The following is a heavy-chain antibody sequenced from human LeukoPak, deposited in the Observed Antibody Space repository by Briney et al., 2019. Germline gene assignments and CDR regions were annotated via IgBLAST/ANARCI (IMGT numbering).Heavy chain of an antibody. J-gene: IGHJ6*04. CDR1: GGTFSSYA. V-gene: IGHV1-69*13. CDR3: ARAKTMVRDSYYYYGMDV. D-gene: IGHD3-10*01. Sequence: SVKVSCMASGGTFSSYAISWVRQAPGQGLEWMGGIIPIFGTANYAQKFQGRVTITADESTSTAYMELSSLRSEDTAVYYCARAKTMVRDSYYYYGMDVWGKGTTVTVSS. CDR2: IIPIFGTA.